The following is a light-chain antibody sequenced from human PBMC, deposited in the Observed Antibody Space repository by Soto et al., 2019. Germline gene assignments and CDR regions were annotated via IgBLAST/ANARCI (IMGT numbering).Light chain of an antibody. CDR2: RAS. CDR3: QQYQNLWT. CDR1: QTIYSN. J-gene: IGKJ1*01. Sequence: EIVLTQSPGTLSFSPGQRATLSCRASQTIYSNVAWYQPRPRKPPRLLIYRASSGATGIPARLSGSGSGTEFTLPIKSLQSEDFAVYYCQQYQNLWTFGQGTKVDIK. V-gene: IGKV3-15*01.